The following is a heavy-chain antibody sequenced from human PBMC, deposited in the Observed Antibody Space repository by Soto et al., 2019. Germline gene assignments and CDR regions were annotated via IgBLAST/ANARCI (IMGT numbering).Heavy chain of an antibody. Sequence: QPGGSLRLSCAASGYTFSSYWMHWVRQAPGKGLVWVSRVNGDGSSTSYADPVKGRFTISRDNAKNTVHLQMDSLRAEDTAVYYCARVMANLPWYFDYWGQGTLVTVSS. V-gene: IGHV3-74*01. D-gene: IGHD2-8*01. CDR1: GYTFSSYW. CDR3: ARVMANLPWYFDY. J-gene: IGHJ4*02. CDR2: VNGDGSST.